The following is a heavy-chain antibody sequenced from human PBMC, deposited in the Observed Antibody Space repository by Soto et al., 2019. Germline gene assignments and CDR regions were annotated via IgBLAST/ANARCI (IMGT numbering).Heavy chain of an antibody. CDR1: GGTFSSYA. CDR3: ARERNHDYKPSDYGLDD. V-gene: IGHV1-69*01. J-gene: IGHJ6*02. CDR2: IIPIFGTA. D-gene: IGHD4-4*01. Sequence: QVQLVQSGAEVKKPGSSVKVSCKASGGTFSSYAISWVRQAPGQGLEWMGGIIPIFGTANYAQKFQGRVTITADESTSTAYIELSRLRSDDTPVYYCARERNHDYKPSDYGLDDWCQGTKVTVSS.